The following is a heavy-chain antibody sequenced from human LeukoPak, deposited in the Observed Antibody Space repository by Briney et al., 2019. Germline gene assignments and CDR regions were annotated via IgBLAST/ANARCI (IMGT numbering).Heavy chain of an antibody. Sequence: ASVKVSCKASGYTFTSYAMNWVRQAPGQGLEWTGWINTNTGNPTYAQGFTGRFVFSLDTSVSTAYLQISSLKAEDTAVYYCARERATGTTEDFDYWGQGTLVTVSS. D-gene: IGHD1-1*01. J-gene: IGHJ4*02. CDR1: GYTFTSYA. CDR3: ARERATGTTEDFDY. CDR2: INTNTGNP. V-gene: IGHV7-4-1*02.